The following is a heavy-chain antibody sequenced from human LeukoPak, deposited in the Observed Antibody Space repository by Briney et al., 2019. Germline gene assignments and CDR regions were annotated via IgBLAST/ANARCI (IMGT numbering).Heavy chain of an antibody. Sequence: GGSLRLSCAASGFTFSSYGMHWVRQAPGKGLEWVAVIWYDGSNKYYADSVKGRFTISRDNTKNTLYLQMNSLRAEDTAVYYCAKYLYASGSPAYYFDYWGQGTLVTVSS. V-gene: IGHV3-33*06. D-gene: IGHD3-10*01. J-gene: IGHJ4*02. CDR3: AKYLYASGSPAYYFDY. CDR2: IWYDGSNK. CDR1: GFTFSSYG.